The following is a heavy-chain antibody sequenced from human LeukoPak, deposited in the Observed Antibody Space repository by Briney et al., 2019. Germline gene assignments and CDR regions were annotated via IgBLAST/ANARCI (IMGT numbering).Heavy chain of an antibody. V-gene: IGHV3-7*05. CDR2: IKQDGSEK. CDR1: GFTFSSYW. CDR3: AREGRFLEWLSPDY. J-gene: IGHJ4*02. D-gene: IGHD3-3*01. Sequence: HPGGSLRLSCAASGFTFSSYWMSWVRQAPGKGLEWVANIKQDGSEKYYVDSVKGRFTISRDNAKNSLHLQMNSLRAEDTAVYYCAREGRFLEWLSPDYWGQGTLVTVSS.